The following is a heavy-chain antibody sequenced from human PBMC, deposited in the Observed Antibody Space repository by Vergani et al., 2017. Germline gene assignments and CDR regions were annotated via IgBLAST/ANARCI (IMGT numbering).Heavy chain of an antibody. J-gene: IGHJ5*02. V-gene: IGHV3-21*01. Sequence: EVQLVESGGGLVKPGGSLGLSCAASGFTFSSYSMNWVRQAPGKGVEWVSSISSSSSYRYYADSVKGRFTIARDNAKNSLYLQMNSLRAEDTAVYYCARDDSFDPWGQGRLVTASS. D-gene: IGHD4-11*01. CDR2: ISSSSSYR. CDR3: ARDDSFDP. CDR1: GFTFSSYS.